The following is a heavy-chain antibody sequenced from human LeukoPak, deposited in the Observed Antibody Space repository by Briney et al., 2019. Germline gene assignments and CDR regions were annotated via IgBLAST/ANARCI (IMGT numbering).Heavy chain of an antibody. Sequence: RPXKXRXWIGSIYYSGSTYYNPSLKSRVTISVDASKNQFSLKLSSVTAADTAVYYCARLNLGGNSGVDYWGQGTLVTVSS. CDR2: IYYSGST. CDR3: ARLNLGGNSGVDY. J-gene: IGHJ4*02. V-gene: IGHV4-39*01. D-gene: IGHD4-23*01.